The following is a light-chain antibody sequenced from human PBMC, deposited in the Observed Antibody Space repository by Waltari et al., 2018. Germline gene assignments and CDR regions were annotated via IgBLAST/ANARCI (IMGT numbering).Light chain of an antibody. CDR3: QYSYTIPYT. CDR2: ATS. J-gene: IGKJ2*01. Sequence: DIQMTQSPSSLSASVGDRVTITCRASQSISNNLNWYQQKPGKAPKLLIYATSVLQSGVPSRFSGRGSGTDFTLTISSLQPEDFATYYCQYSYTIPYTFGQGTKLEI. V-gene: IGKV1-39*01. CDR1: QSISNN.